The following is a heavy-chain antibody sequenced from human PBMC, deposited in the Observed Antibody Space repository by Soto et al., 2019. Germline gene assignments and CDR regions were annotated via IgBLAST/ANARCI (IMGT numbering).Heavy chain of an antibody. Sequence: EVQLLESGGGLVQPGGSLRLSCTASGITFSNHVMSWVRQAPGKGLEWVSGISGSGDRAHYADSVQGRLTISRDNSKNTLYLQMNSLRAEDTAEYYCATRAVPASDARDARENYLDYWGQGTPVTVSS. J-gene: IGHJ4*02. CDR1: GITFSNHV. CDR2: ISGSGDRA. D-gene: IGHD2-2*01. V-gene: IGHV3-23*01. CDR3: ATRAVPASDARDARENYLDY.